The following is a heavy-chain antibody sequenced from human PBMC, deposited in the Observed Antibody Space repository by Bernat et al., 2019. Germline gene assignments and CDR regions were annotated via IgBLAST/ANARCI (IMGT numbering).Heavy chain of an antibody. CDR2: ISGSGGST. CDR3: AKASLKRGYRN. Sequence: EVQLFESGGGLVQPGGSLRLSCAASGFTFSSYAMRWVRPAPGKGLEWGSAISGSGGSTYNSDSVKGRFTISRDNSKNTLCLQMNVLRAEDTAVYYCAKASLKRGYRNCGQGTMVTVSS. D-gene: IGHD2-2*03. V-gene: IGHV3-23*01. J-gene: IGHJ3*01. CDR1: GFTFSSYA.